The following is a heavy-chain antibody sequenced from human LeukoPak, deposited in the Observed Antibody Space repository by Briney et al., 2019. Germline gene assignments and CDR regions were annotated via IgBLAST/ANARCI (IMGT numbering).Heavy chain of an antibody. V-gene: IGHV3-53*01. CDR1: GFTVSSNY. CDR3: AREAIPRYSSSWGSFDP. Sequence: GGSLRLSCAASGFTVSSNYMSWVRQAPGKGLEWVSVIYSGGSTYYADSVKGRFTISRDNSKNTLYLQMNSLRAEDTAVYYCAREAIPRYSSSWGSFDPWGQGTLVTVSS. D-gene: IGHD6-13*01. J-gene: IGHJ5*02. CDR2: IYSGGST.